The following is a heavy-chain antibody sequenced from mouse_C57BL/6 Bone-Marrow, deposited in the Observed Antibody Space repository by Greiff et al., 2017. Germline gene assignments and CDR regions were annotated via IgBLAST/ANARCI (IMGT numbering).Heavy chain of an antibody. V-gene: IGHV1-64*01. CDR2: IHPNSGST. Sequence: VQLQQPGAELVKPGASVKLSCKASGYTFTSYWMHWVKQRPGQGLEWIGMIHPNSGSTNYNEKFKSKATLTVGKSSSTAYMQLSSLTSEDSAVYYCARLESIYYDLDYWGQGTTLTVSS. D-gene: IGHD2-4*01. CDR1: GYTFTSYW. J-gene: IGHJ2*01. CDR3: ARLESIYYDLDY.